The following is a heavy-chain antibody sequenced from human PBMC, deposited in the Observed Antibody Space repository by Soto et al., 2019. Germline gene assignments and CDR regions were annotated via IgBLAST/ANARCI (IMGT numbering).Heavy chain of an antibody. V-gene: IGHV3-21*06. J-gene: IGHJ4*02. CDR1: GFTFHNYA. CDR3: ARESEDLTSNFDY. Sequence: GGSLRLSCAASGFTFHNYAMSWVRQAPGKGLEWVSSISSTTNYIYYGDSMKGRFTISRDNAKNSLYLEMNSLRAEDTAVYYCARESEDLTSNFDYWGQGTLVTVSS. CDR2: ISSTTNYI.